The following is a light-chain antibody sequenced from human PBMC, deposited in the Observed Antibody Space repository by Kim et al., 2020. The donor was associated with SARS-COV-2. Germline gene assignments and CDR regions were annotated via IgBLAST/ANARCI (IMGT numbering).Light chain of an antibody. V-gene: IGKV3-11*01. CDR2: DAS. Sequence: EIVLTQSPATLSLSPGDRATLSCRASQSVSGDLAWYQQSSGQAPRLLIYDASKRASGIPGRFSGSGSETDFTLTISRLEPEDFAVYYCKQTTDWAPLTFGGGTKVDIK. CDR3: KQTTDWAPLT. J-gene: IGKJ4*01. CDR1: QSVSGD.